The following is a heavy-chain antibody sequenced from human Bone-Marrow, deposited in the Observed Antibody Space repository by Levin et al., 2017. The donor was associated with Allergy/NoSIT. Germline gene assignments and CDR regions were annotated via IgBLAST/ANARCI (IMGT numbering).Heavy chain of an antibody. D-gene: IGHD3-10*01. Sequence: PGGSLRLSCAASGSTFDDYGLTWVRQVPGKGLEWVSGINWSGADTGYADSVKGRFTISRDNAKNSLYLQMNSLRAEATALYFCARATVWFGEFKANYYYFDHWGPGTLVTVSS. CDR3: ARATVWFGEFKANYYYFDH. J-gene: IGHJ4*02. V-gene: IGHV3-20*04. CDR1: GSTFDDYG. CDR2: INWSGADT.